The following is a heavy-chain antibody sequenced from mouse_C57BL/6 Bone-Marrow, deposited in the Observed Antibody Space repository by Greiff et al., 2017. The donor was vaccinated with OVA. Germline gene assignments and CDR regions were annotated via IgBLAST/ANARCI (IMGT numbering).Heavy chain of an antibody. CDR3: ARSVYGSISWFAY. CDR2: IHPNSGST. CDR1: GYTFTSYW. Sequence: VQLQQSGAELVKPGASVKLSCKASGYTFTSYWMHWVKQRPGQGLEWIGMIHPNSGSTNYNEKFKSKATLTVDKSSSTAYMQLSSLTSEDSAVYYCARSVYGSISWFAYWGQGTLVTVSA. D-gene: IGHD1-1*01. V-gene: IGHV1-64*01. J-gene: IGHJ3*01.